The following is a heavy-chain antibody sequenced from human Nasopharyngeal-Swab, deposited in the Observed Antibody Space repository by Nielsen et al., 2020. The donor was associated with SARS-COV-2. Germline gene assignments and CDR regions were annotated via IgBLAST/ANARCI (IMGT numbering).Heavy chain of an antibody. J-gene: IGHJ4*02. Sequence: GGSLRLSCASSGFTFSSYAMGWVRHAPGKGLEWVSAISGSGGSTYYADSVKGLFTISRDNSKNTLYLQMNSMRAEETAVYYCAKACFTMVRGVSPFDYWGQGTLVTVSS. CDR1: GFTFSSYA. V-gene: IGHV3-23*01. CDR3: AKACFTMVRGVSPFDY. D-gene: IGHD3-10*01. CDR2: ISGSGGST.